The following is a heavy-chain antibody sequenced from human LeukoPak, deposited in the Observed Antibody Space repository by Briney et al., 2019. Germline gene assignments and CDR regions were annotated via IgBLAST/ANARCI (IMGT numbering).Heavy chain of an antibody. J-gene: IGHJ4*02. Sequence: GRSLRLSCAASGFTFSSYSMNWVRQAPGKRLEWVSYISSSGSTIYYADSVKGRFTISRDNAKNSLYLQMNSLRAEDTAVYYCASLHSYGQFDYWGQGTLVTVSS. CDR1: GFTFSSYS. D-gene: IGHD5-18*01. CDR2: ISSSGSTI. CDR3: ASLHSYGQFDY. V-gene: IGHV3-48*01.